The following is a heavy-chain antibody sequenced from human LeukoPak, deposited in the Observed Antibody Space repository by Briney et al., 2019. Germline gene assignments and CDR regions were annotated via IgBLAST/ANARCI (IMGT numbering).Heavy chain of an antibody. D-gene: IGHD6-6*01. CDR1: GFTFDDYA. CDR3: ARGHNLIRLYWSIATPGGYFDY. Sequence: PGGSLRLSCAASGFTFDDYAMHWVRQAPGKGLEWIGEINHSGSTNYNPSLKSRVTISVDTSKNQFSLKLSSVTAADTAVYYCARGHNLIRLYWSIATPGGYFDYWGQGTLVTVSS. V-gene: IGHV4-34*01. CDR2: INHSGST. J-gene: IGHJ4*02.